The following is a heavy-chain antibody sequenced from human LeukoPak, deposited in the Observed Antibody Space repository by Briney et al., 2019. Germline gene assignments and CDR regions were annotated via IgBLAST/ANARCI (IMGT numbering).Heavy chain of an antibody. J-gene: IGHJ4*02. D-gene: IGHD5-18*01. Sequence: PSETLSLTCAVYGGSFSGYYWSWIRQPPGKGLEWIGEINHSGSTNYNPSLKSRVTISVDTSKNQFSLKLSSVTAADTAVYYCAWIHLYPYIDYWGQGTLVTVSS. CDR1: GGSFSGYY. CDR3: AWIHLYPYIDY. V-gene: IGHV4-34*01. CDR2: INHSGST.